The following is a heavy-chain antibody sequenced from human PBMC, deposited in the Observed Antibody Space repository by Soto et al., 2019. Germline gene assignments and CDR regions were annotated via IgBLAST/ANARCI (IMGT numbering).Heavy chain of an antibody. Sequence: QVQLVESGGGVVQPGRSLRLSCAASGFTFSSYGMHWVRQAPGKGLEWVAVIWYDGSNKYYADSVKGRFTISRDNSKNSLYLQMNSLRAEYTAVYYCARDGRQSSGWYGTGMDVWGQGTTVTVSS. CDR2: IWYDGSNK. CDR1: GFTFSSYG. D-gene: IGHD6-19*01. CDR3: ARDGRQSSGWYGTGMDV. V-gene: IGHV3-33*01. J-gene: IGHJ6*02.